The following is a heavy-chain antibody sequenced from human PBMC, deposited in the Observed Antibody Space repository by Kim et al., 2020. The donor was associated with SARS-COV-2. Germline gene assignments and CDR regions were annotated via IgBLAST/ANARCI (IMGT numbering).Heavy chain of an antibody. J-gene: IGHJ5*02. CDR3: ARGARLAVAGNDWFDP. V-gene: IGHV4-34*01. D-gene: IGHD6-19*01. Sequence: SRKSRVTISVDASKNQFSLKLSSVTAADTAVYYCARGARLAVAGNDWFDPWGQGTLVTVSS.